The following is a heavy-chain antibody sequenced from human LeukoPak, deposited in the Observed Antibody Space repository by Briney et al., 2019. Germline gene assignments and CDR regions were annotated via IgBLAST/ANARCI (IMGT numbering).Heavy chain of an antibody. D-gene: IGHD1-1*01. J-gene: IGHJ4*02. Sequence: ASVKVSCKASGGTFSSYAISWVRRAPGQRLEWMGWINVGNGDTKYSQKFQGRVTIARDTSASTAYMELSSLRSEDTAIYYCAKDRGGTGDFDYWGQGTLVTVSS. V-gene: IGHV1-3*01. CDR2: INVGNGDT. CDR1: GGTFSSYA. CDR3: AKDRGGTGDFDY.